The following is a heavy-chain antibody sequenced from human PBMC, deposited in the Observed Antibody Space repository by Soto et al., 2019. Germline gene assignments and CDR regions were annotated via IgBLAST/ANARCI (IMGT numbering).Heavy chain of an antibody. D-gene: IGHD3-3*01. CDR1: GASFSGYH. CDR2: INHSGST. CDR3: ARGTLYYDFWSGYYKFDY. Sequence: SETLSLTCAVYGASFSGYHWTWIRQPPGKGLEWIGEINHSGSTNYNPSLKSRVTISVDTSKNQFSLKLSSVTAADTAVYYCARGTLYYDFWSGYYKFDYWGQGTLVTVSS. V-gene: IGHV4-34*01. J-gene: IGHJ4*02.